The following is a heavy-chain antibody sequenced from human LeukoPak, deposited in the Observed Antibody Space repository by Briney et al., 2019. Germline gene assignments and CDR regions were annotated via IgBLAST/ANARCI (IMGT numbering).Heavy chain of an antibody. D-gene: IGHD5-24*01. Sequence: ASETLSLTCAVYGGSFSGYYWSWIRQPPGKGLEWIGEINHSGSTNYNPSLKSRVTISVDTSKNQFSLKLSSVAAADTAVYYCARVFRRDGFFDYWGQGTLVTVSS. V-gene: IGHV4-34*01. CDR3: ARVFRRDGFFDY. J-gene: IGHJ4*02. CDR2: INHSGST. CDR1: GGSFSGYY.